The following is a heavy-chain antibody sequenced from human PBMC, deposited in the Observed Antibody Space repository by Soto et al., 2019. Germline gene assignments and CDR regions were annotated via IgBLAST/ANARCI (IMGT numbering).Heavy chain of an antibody. CDR3: ARYYGDYKNYFDY. Sequence: SENLSLTCIVTGGSIRGIHNFWAWIRQPPGKGLELIGSIFYSGTTYNNPSLNSRVTLSVDTSKNQFSLKLNSVTAADTAVYYCARYYGDYKNYFDYWGQGTLVTVS. CDR1: GGSIRGIHNF. D-gene: IGHD4-17*01. CDR2: IFYSGTT. J-gene: IGHJ4*02. V-gene: IGHV4-39*01.